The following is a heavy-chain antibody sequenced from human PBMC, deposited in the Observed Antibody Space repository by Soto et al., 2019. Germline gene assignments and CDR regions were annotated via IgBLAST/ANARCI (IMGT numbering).Heavy chain of an antibody. CDR3: AKEMYPRTVLDSSSPWGGY. D-gene: IGHD6-6*01. CDR2: MSYAGTYK. CDR1: GFTFSDYG. J-gene: IGHJ4*02. V-gene: IGHV3-30*18. Sequence: GGSLRLSCAVSGFTFSDYGMHWVRQAPGKGLEWVAVMSYAGTYKYYADSVKGRFTISRDLSGDTLFLQMNSLRLEDTAVHFCAKEMYPRTVLDSSSPWGGYWGQGTLVTVSS.